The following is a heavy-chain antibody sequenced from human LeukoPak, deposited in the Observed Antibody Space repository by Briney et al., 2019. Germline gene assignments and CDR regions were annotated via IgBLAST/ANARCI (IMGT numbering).Heavy chain of an antibody. CDR1: GGSISSYY. CDR2: IYYSGST. J-gene: IGHJ2*01. Sequence: SSETLSLTCTVSGGSISSYYWSWIRQPPGKGLEWIGYIYYSGSTNYNPSLKSRVTISVDTSKNQFSLKLSSVTAADTAVYYCASVPAGHWYFDLWGRGTLVTVSS. V-gene: IGHV4-59*01. CDR3: ASVPAGHWYFDL.